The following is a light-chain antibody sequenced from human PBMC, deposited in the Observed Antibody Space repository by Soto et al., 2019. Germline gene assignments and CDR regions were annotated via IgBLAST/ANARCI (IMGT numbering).Light chain of an antibody. CDR1: SSNIGSNY. CDR3: AAWDDSLSGYV. Sequence: QSVLTQPPSASGTPGQRVTISCSGSSSNIGSNYVYWYQQLPGTAPKLLIFGNNQRPSGVPDRFPGSKSGTSASLAISGLRSEDEADYYCAAWDDSLSGYVFGTGTKVTVL. J-gene: IGLJ1*01. CDR2: GNN. V-gene: IGLV1-47*02.